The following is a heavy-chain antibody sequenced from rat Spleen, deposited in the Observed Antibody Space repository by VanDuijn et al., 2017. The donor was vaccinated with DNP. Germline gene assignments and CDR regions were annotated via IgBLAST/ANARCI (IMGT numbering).Heavy chain of an antibody. Sequence: QVQLKESGPGLVQPSQTLSLTCTVSGFSLTRNSVHWVRLPPGKGLEWIGTMWSGGSTDYNSALKSRLSISRDTSKSQVFLKMNSLQTEDTAIYFCSRSDGYWYFDFWGPGTMVTVSS. D-gene: IGHD1-12*02. V-gene: IGHV2-1*01. CDR2: MWSGGST. CDR3: SRSDGYWYFDF. J-gene: IGHJ1*01. CDR1: GFSLTRNS.